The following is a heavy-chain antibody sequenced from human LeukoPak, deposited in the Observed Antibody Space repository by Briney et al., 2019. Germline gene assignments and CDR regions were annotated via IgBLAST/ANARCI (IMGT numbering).Heavy chain of an antibody. CDR2: IYHSGST. CDR3: AGCRITGTRPFDY. Sequence: SETLSLTCTVSGYSISSGYYWGWIRQPPGKGLEWIGSIYHSGSTYYNPSLKSRVTISVDTSKNQFSLKLSSVTAADTAVYYCAGCRITGTRPFDYWGQGTLVTVS. D-gene: IGHD1-7*01. J-gene: IGHJ4*02. CDR1: GYSISSGYY. V-gene: IGHV4-38-2*02.